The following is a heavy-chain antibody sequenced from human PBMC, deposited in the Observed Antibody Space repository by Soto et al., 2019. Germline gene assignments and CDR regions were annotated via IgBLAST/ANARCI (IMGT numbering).Heavy chain of an antibody. CDR3: ARDKRRGLYFDY. J-gene: IGHJ4*02. V-gene: IGHV1-69*13. Sequence: SVKVYCKASGGTFSSYAISWVRQAPGQGLEWMVGIIPIFGTANYAQKFQGRVTITADESTSTAYMELSSLRSEDTAVYYCARDKRRGLYFDYWGQGTLVTVSS. D-gene: IGHD3-10*01. CDR1: GGTFSSYA. CDR2: IIPIFGTA.